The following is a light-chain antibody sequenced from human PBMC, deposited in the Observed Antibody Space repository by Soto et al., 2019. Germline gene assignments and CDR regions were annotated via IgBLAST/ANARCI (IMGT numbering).Light chain of an antibody. J-gene: IGKJ5*01. CDR3: QQYYTTPPIS. CDR2: WAS. Sequence: DIVMTQSPDSLAVSLGERATINCKSSQSVLYSSNNKNYFAWYQQKPGQPPKLLISWASTRESGVPDRFSGSGSGTDFALTISSLQAEDAAVYCCQQYYTTPPISFGQGTRLEIK. CDR1: QSVLYSSNNKNY. V-gene: IGKV4-1*01.